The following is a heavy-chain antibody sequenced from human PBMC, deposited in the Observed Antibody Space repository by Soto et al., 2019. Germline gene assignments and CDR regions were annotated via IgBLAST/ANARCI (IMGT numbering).Heavy chain of an antibody. V-gene: IGHV4-34*01. Sequence: QVQLQQWGAGLLKPSETLSLTCAVYGGFVSSGSYYWSWIRQPPGKGLEWIGGMSHSGGTHFNPSPKMRVCRSLDTSTDSLSLRLSPVTAADTAVSYRGRVERGTVPNVIDALDIWGPGTMVTVSS. J-gene: IGHJ3*02. CDR2: MSHSGGT. D-gene: IGHD3-16*01. CDR1: GGFVSSGSYY. CDR3: GRVERGTVPNVIDALDI.